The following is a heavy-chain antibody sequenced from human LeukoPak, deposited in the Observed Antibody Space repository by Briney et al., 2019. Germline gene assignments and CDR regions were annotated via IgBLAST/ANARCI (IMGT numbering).Heavy chain of an antibody. J-gene: IGHJ4*02. CDR3: ARSGYYDSSGYCHY. V-gene: IGHV1-18*01. D-gene: IGHD3-22*01. CDR1: AYTFTIYG. CDR2: ISAYNGNT. Sequence: ASVTVSCKSSAYTFTIYGISWVRQAPGQGLEWMGWISAYNGNTNYAHKFQGRVTMTTDTSTSTAYMELRSLRSDDTAVYYCARSGYYDSSGYCHYWGQGTLVTVSS.